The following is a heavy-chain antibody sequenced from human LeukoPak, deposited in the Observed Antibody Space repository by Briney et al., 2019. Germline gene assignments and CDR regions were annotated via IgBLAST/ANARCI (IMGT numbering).Heavy chain of an antibody. J-gene: IGHJ4*02. V-gene: IGHV1-2*02. Sequence: ASVKVSCKASGYTFTGYYMHWVRQAPGQGLEWMGWIKPNSGGTNYAQKFQGRVTMTRDTSIGTAYMELSSLTSDDTAVYYCARDRAVATIGGVDYWGQGTLVTVSS. CDR1: GYTFTGYY. D-gene: IGHD5-12*01. CDR2: IKPNSGGT. CDR3: ARDRAVATIGGVDY.